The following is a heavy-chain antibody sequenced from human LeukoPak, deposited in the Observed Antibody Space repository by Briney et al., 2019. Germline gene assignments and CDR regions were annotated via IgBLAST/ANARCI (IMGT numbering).Heavy chain of an antibody. J-gene: IGHJ4*02. Sequence: ASVKVSCKASGGTFRSYAISWVRQAPGQGLEWMGGIIPIFGTTNYAQKFQGRVTITADDSTSTAYMEVNSLRSEDTAVYYCARDLGSRDGYNPPNLFDGWGQGTLITVSS. V-gene: IGHV1-69*13. D-gene: IGHD5-24*01. CDR1: GGTFRSYA. CDR2: IIPIFGTT. CDR3: ARDLGSRDGYNPPNLFDG.